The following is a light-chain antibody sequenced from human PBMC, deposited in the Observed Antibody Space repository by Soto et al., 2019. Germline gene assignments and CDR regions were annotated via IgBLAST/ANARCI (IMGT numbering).Light chain of an antibody. CDR2: EVS. CDR3: NSYAGSNNV. Sequence: QSALTQPPSASGSPGQSVTISCTGTSSDVGGYNYVSWYQQHPGKAPKLMIYEVSQRTSGVPDRFSGSKSGNTASLTVSGLQAEDEADYYCNSYAGSNNVFGTGTKVTVL. V-gene: IGLV2-8*01. J-gene: IGLJ1*01. CDR1: SSDVGGYNY.